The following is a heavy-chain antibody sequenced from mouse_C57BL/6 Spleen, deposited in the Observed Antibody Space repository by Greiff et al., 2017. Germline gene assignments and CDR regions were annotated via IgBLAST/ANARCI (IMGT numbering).Heavy chain of an antibody. CDR2: IHPNSGST. Sequence: QVQLQQPGAELVKPGASVKLSCKASGYTFTSYWMHWVKQRPGKGLEWIGMIHPNSGSTNYNEKFKSKATLTVDKSSSAAYMQLSSLTSEDSAVYCCAREGYGSSVAWFAYWGQGTLVTVSA. CDR1: GYTFTSYW. V-gene: IGHV1-64*01. J-gene: IGHJ3*01. CDR3: AREGYGSSVAWFAY. D-gene: IGHD1-1*01.